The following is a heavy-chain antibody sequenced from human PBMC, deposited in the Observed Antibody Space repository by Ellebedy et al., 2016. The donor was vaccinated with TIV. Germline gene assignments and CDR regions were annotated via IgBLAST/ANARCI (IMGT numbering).Heavy chain of an antibody. J-gene: IGHJ4*02. Sequence: GESLKISCAASGLTFSNYWMHWVRQAPGKGLEWVSHISRDGSYTPYADSVKGRFTISRDNANHTLYLQMHSLRAEDTSVYYCVIDRPVKSANADYWGQGTLVTVSS. V-gene: IGHV3-74*01. CDR1: GLTFSNYW. CDR3: VIDRPVKSANADY. CDR2: ISRDGSYT.